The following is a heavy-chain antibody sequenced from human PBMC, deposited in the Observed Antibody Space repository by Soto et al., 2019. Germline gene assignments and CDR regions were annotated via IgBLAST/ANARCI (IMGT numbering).Heavy chain of an antibody. CDR2: ISSSSRYI. Sequence: GESLKISCAASGFTFSSYSMNWVRQAPGKGLEWVSSISSSSRYIYYADSVKGRFTISRDNAKNSLYLQMNSLRAEDTAVYYCARDPPRITIFGVVTGGYYYYYGMDVWGQGTTVTVSS. V-gene: IGHV3-21*01. CDR3: ARDPPRITIFGVVTGGYYYYYGMDV. J-gene: IGHJ6*02. CDR1: GFTFSSYS. D-gene: IGHD3-3*01.